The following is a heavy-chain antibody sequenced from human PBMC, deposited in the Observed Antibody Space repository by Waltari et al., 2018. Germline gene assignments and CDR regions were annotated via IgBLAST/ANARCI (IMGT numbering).Heavy chain of an antibody. J-gene: IGHJ4*02. D-gene: IGHD3-16*02. Sequence: EVQLVESGGGLVQPGGSLRLSCAASGFTFSSYWMSWVRRAPGKGLEWVANIKQDGSEKYYVDSVKGRFTISRDNAKNSLYLQMNSLRAEDTAVYYCARDYIWGSYRQDYWGQGTLVTVSS. V-gene: IGHV3-7*01. CDR3: ARDYIWGSYRQDY. CDR1: GFTFSSYW. CDR2: IKQDGSEK.